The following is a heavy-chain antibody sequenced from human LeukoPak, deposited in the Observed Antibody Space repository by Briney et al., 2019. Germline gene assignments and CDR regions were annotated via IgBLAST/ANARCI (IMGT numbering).Heavy chain of an antibody. CDR3: ARGDATGAFDI. Sequence: SETLSLTCAVYGESFSGSYWNWFRQPPGKGLVWIGEISHSGTSNYNPSLKSRVTISVDTSRNQFSLKLSSVTAADTAVYYCARGDATGAFDIWGQGTMVTVSS. CDR1: GESFSGSY. V-gene: IGHV4-34*01. J-gene: IGHJ3*02. CDR2: ISHSGTS. D-gene: IGHD1-14*01.